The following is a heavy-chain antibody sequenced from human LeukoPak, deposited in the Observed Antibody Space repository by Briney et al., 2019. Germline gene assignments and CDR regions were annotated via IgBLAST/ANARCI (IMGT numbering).Heavy chain of an antibody. V-gene: IGHV4-34*01. J-gene: IGHJ6*03. D-gene: IGHD5-24*01. CDR1: GGSFSGYY. CDR3: ARQGMARRLGYYYYMDV. Sequence: PSETLSLTCAVYGGSFSGYYWSWIRQPPGKGLEWIGEINHSGSTNYNPSLKSRVTISVDTSKNQFSLKLSSVTAADTAVYYCARQGMARRLGYYYYMDVWGKGTTVTISS. CDR2: INHSGST.